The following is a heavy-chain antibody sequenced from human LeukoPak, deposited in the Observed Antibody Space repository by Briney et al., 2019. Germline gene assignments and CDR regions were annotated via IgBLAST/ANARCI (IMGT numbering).Heavy chain of an antibody. CDR2: INHSGST. Sequence: SETLSLTCTVSGGSISSYYWSWIRQPPGKGLEWIGEINHSGSTNYNPSLKSRVTISVDTSKNQFSLKLSSVTAADTAVYYCARRVITPFDYWGQRTLVTVSS. CDR1: GGSISSYY. D-gene: IGHD3-22*01. CDR3: ARRVITPFDY. V-gene: IGHV4-34*01. J-gene: IGHJ4*02.